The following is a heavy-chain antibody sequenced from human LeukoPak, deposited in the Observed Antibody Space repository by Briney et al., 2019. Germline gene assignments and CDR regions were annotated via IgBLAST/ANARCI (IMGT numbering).Heavy chain of an antibody. CDR2: IRGGST. CDR3: AKGGDGYDWGFDY. D-gene: IGHD5-24*01. Sequence: GGSLRLSCATSAFTFSNYAMNWVRQAPGKGLEWVSGIRGGSTYYAESVKGRFTIFRDNSKNTLDLQMNSLRAEDTAVYYCAKGGDGYDWGFDYWGQGTLVTVSS. V-gene: IGHV3-23*01. J-gene: IGHJ4*02. CDR1: AFTFSNYA.